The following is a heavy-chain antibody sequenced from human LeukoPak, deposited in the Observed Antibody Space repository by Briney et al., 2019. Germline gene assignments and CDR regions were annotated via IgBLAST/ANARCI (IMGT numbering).Heavy chain of an antibody. CDR2: IYYSGTT. CDR1: GGSVSSGDYY. V-gene: IGHV4-61*08. Sequence: PSETLSLTCSVSGGSVSSGDYYWNWIRQPPGKGLEWIGYIYYSGTTDYNPSLKSRVTISVDTSKNQFSLKLNSVTAADTAVYYCARGTYYYDVRWGQGTLVTVSS. J-gene: IGHJ4*02. D-gene: IGHD3-22*01. CDR3: ARGTYYYDVR.